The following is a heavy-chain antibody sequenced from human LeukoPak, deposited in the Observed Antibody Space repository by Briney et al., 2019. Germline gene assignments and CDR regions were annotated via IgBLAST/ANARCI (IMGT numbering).Heavy chain of an antibody. J-gene: IGHJ4*02. CDR3: ARVGPASGYYFDF. CDR1: GFSFSYYS. Sequence: GGSLRLSCAASGFSFSYYSMIWVRQAPGKGLEWVSSIGSSNLYADSVKGRFTISGDNTKNSLYLQMNDLRAEDTAVYYCARVGPASGYYFDFWGQGTLVTVSS. CDR2: IGSSNL. D-gene: IGHD3-22*01. V-gene: IGHV3-21*01.